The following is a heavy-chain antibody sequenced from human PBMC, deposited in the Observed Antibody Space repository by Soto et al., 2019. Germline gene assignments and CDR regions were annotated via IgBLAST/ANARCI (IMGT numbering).Heavy chain of an antibody. CDR3: ARATIFRGEPYYMDV. CDR1: GGSISSYY. V-gene: IGHV4-59*01. D-gene: IGHD3-3*01. CDR2: INYSGST. J-gene: IGHJ6*03. Sequence: SETLSLTCTVSGGSISSYYWSWIRQPPGKGLEWIGYINYSGSTNYNPSLKSRVTISVDTSKNQFSLKLSPVTAADTAVYYCARATIFRGEPYYMDVWGKGTTVTVSS.